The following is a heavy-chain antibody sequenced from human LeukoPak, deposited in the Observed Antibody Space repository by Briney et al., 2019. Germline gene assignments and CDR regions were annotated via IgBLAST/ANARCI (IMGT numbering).Heavy chain of an antibody. J-gene: IGHJ4*02. CDR3: ASSLAVAGLIDY. D-gene: IGHD6-19*01. CDR2: IYYSGST. V-gene: IGHV4-31*03. CDR1: GGSISSGGYY. Sequence: TSQTLSLTCTVSGGSISSGGYYWSWIRQHPGKGLEWIGYIYYSGSTYYNPSLKSRVTISVDTSKNQFSLKLSSVTAADTAVYYCASSLAVAGLIDYWGQGTLVTVSS.